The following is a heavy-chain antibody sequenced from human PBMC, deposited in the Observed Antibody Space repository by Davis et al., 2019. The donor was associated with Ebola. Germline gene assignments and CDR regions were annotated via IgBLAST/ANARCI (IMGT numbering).Heavy chain of an antibody. CDR3: ARAYWSGSWNDHGDV. D-gene: IGHD1-1*01. CDR1: GGTFSSYA. CDR2: ISAYNGNT. V-gene: IGHV1-18*01. Sequence: ASVKVSCKASGGTFSSYAISWVRQAPGQGLEWMGWISAYNGNTNYAQKLQGRVTMTTDTSTSTAYMELRSLRSDDTAVYYCARAYWSGSWNDHGDVWGQGTTVTVSS. J-gene: IGHJ6*02.